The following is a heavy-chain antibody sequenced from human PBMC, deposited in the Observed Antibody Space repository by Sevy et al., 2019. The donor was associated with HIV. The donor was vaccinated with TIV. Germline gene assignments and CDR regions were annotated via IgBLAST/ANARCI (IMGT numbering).Heavy chain of an antibody. CDR2: ISAYNGNT. CDR3: ARGYCSSTSCHIFWFDP. J-gene: IGHJ5*02. CDR1: GYTFTSYG. D-gene: IGHD2-2*02. V-gene: IGHV1-18*01. Sequence: ASVKVSCKASGYTFTSYGISWVRQAPGQGLEWMGWISAYNGNTNYAQKLQGRVTMTTDTSTGTAYMELRSLRSDDTAVYYCARGYCSSTSCHIFWFDPWGQGTLVTVSS.